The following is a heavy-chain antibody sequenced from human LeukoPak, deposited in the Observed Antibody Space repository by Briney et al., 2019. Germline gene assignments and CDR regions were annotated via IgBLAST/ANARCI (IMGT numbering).Heavy chain of an antibody. Sequence: LRLSCAASGFTFSSYAMHWIRQPPGKGLEWIGSIYYSGSTYYNPSLKSRVTISVDTSKNQFSLKLSSVTAADTAVYYCARVTSGSYFWDYWGQGTLVTVSS. D-gene: IGHD1-26*01. CDR2: IYYSGST. CDR1: GFTFSSYA. J-gene: IGHJ4*02. CDR3: ARVTSGSYFWDY. V-gene: IGHV4-39*07.